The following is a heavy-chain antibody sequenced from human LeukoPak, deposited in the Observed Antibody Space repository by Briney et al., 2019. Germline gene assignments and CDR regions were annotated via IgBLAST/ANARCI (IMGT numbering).Heavy chain of an antibody. Sequence: GGSLRLSCAVSGFTFRSYCMTWVRQAPGKGLEWVSAIFVGGSTKYAASVTGRFTVSRDNSKNTVYLQMNSLRANDTAVYYCGRDGFIEGDTTTKGGFDCWGQGTQVTVSS. J-gene: IGHJ4*02. V-gene: IGHV3-66*01. D-gene: IGHD1-26*01. CDR1: GFTFRSYC. CDR2: IFVGGST. CDR3: GRDGFIEGDTTTKGGFDC.